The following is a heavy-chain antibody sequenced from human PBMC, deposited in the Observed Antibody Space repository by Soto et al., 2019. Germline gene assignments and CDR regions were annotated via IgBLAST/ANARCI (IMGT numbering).Heavy chain of an antibody. J-gene: IGHJ4*02. V-gene: IGHV1-46*01. CDR2: ISPSGGST. Sequence: ASVKVSCKASGYTFTSYYIHWLRQPPGQGLEWMGIISPSGGSTSYAQKFQGRVTMTRDTSTSTVYMELSSLRSEDTAVYYCAREYTAATTFDDWGQGTLVTVAS. CDR3: AREYTAATTFDD. CDR1: GYTFTSYY. D-gene: IGHD6-25*01.